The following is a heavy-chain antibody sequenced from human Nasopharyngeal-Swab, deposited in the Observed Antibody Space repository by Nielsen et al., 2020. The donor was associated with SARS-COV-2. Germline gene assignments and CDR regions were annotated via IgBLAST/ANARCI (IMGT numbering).Heavy chain of an antibody. V-gene: IGHV4-34*01. D-gene: IGHD3-9*01. J-gene: IGHJ4*02. Sequence: SETLPLTCAVYGGSFSAYYWSWIRQPPGKGLEWIGEINHSGSTNYNPSLKSRVTISVDTSKNQFSLKLSSVTAADTAVYYCARGGYFDWLLGGYYFDYWGQGTLVTVSS. CDR2: INHSGST. CDR3: ARGGYFDWLLGGYYFDY. CDR1: GGSFSAYY.